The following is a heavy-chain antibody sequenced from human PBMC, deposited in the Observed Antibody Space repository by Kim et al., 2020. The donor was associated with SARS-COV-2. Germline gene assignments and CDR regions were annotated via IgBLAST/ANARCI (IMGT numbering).Heavy chain of an antibody. CDR3: ASTPYLSPLHIAVAVY. J-gene: IGHJ4*02. CDR1: GGSLSSTSYY. D-gene: IGHD6-19*01. CDR2: IYYSGNT. V-gene: IGHV4-39*01. Sequence: SETLSLTCTVSGGSLSSTSYYWGWIRQPPGKGLEWIGSIYYSGNTYYNPSLKSRVTISVDTSKNQFALKRSSVTAADTAVYSCASTPYLSPLHIAVAVYWGRGTLVAVPS.